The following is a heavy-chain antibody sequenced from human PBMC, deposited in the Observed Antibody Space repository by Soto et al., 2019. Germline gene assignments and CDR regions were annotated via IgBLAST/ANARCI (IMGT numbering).Heavy chain of an antibody. V-gene: IGHV3-30*03. J-gene: IGHJ6*02. D-gene: IGHD3-22*01. CDR3: ASSMIVVVTHAPPYGMDV. CDR1: GFTFSSYG. Sequence: PGGSLRLSCAASGFTFSSYGMHWVRQAPGKGLEWVAVISYDGSNKYYADSVKGRFTISRDNSKNTLYLQMNSLRAEDTAVYYCASSMIVVVTHAPPYGMDVWGQGTTVTVSS. CDR2: ISYDGSNK.